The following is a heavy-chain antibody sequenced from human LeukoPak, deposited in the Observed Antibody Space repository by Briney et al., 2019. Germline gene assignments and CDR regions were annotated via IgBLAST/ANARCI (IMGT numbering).Heavy chain of an antibody. J-gene: IGHJ1*01. CDR1: GYTFTSYY. V-gene: IGHV1-46*01. CDR2: INPSGGST. CDR3: ASGGWLLYFQH. Sequence: ASVKVSCKASGYTFTSYYMHWVRQAPGQGLEWMGIINPSGGSTSYAQKFQGRVAMTRDTSTSTVYMELSSLRSEDTAVYYCASGGWLLYFQHWGQGTLVTVSS. D-gene: IGHD6-19*01.